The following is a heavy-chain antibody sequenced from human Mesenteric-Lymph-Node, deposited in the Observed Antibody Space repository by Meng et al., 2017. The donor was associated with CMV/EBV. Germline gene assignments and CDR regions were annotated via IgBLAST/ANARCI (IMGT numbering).Heavy chain of an antibody. CDR1: GFTFSSYS. V-gene: IGHV3-23*01. Sequence: GESLKISCAASGFTFSSYSMNWVRQAPGKGLEWVSAITGGGRTTYYADSVKGRFTISRDNSKNTVFLQMNSLRAEDTAVYYCAKAPGWPFYFDDWGQGTLVTVSS. CDR3: AKAPGWPFYFDD. CDR2: ITGGGRTT. D-gene: IGHD6-19*01. J-gene: IGHJ4*02.